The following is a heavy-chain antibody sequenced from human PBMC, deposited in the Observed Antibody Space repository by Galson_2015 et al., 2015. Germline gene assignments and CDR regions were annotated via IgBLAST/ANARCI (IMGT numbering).Heavy chain of an antibody. V-gene: IGHV1-8*01. CDR2: MNPNSGNT. CDR1: GYTFTSYD. J-gene: IGHJ5*02. CDR3: AKGAQVTTVTTWFDP. D-gene: IGHD4-11*01. Sequence: SVKVSCKASGYTFTSYDINWVRQATGQGLEWMGWMNPNSGNTGYAQKFQGRVTMTRNTSISTAYMELSSLRAEDTAVYYCAKGAQVTTVTTWFDPWGQGTLVTVSS.